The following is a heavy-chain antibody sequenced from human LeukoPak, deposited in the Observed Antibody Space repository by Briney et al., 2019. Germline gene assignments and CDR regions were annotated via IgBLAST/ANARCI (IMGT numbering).Heavy chain of an antibody. CDR3: ASHPPSNWNYVWFDP. J-gene: IGHJ5*02. CDR2: IIPIFGTA. D-gene: IGHD1-7*01. Sequence: ASVKVSCKASGGTFSSYAISWVRQAPGQGLEWMGGIIPIFGTANYAQKFQGRVTITADKSTSTAYMELSSLRSEDTAVYYCASHPPSNWNYVWFDPWGQGTLVTVSS. V-gene: IGHV1-69*06. CDR1: GGTFSSYA.